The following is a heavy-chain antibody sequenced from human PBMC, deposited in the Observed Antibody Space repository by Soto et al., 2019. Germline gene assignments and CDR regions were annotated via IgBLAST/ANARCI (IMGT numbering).Heavy chain of an antibody. Sequence: SETLSLTCTVSGGSISSGGNFWTWIRQHPGKGLEWIGYIYYSGSTYYSPSLKSRVIISVDTSKNQFSLKLSSVTAADTAVYYCARVKATIFFDYWGQGTLVTVSS. CDR2: IYYSGST. V-gene: IGHV4-31*02. D-gene: IGHD3-9*01. CDR3: ARVKATIFFDY. CDR1: GGSISSGGNF. J-gene: IGHJ4*02.